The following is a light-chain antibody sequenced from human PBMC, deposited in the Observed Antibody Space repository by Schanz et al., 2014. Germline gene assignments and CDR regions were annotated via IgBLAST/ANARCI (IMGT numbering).Light chain of an antibody. V-gene: IGLV1-40*01. CDR3: SSYTSSSILV. CDR1: SSNIGAGYD. Sequence: QSVLTQPPSVSGAPGQRVTISCTGSSSNIGAGYDVHWYQQLPGTAPKLLIYGNSNRPSGVPDRFSGSKSGTSASLAISGLQAEDEADYYCSSYTSSSILVFGGGTKLTVL. J-gene: IGLJ3*02. CDR2: GNS.